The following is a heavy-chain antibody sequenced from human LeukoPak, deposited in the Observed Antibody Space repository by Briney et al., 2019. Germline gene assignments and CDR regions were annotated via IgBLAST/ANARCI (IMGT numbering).Heavy chain of an antibody. J-gene: IGHJ4*02. CDR2: ISSNGGST. CDR3: AGYDFWSGNIPHDY. V-gene: IGHV3-64*01. Sequence: GGSLRLSCAASGFTRSRYPMHWVRQAPGKRLEYVSAISSNGGSTYYANSVKGRFTISRDNSKNTLYLQMGSLRAEDMAVYYCAGYDFWSGNIPHDYWGQGTLVTVSS. D-gene: IGHD3-3*01. CDR1: GFTRSRYP.